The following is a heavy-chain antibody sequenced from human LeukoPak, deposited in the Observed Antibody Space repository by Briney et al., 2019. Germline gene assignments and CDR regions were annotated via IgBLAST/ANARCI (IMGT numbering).Heavy chain of an antibody. V-gene: IGHV3-21*01. J-gene: IGHJ3*02. D-gene: IGHD2-15*01. Sequence: PGGSLRLSCAASGFTFSSYSMNWVRQAPGKGLEWVSSISSSSSYIYYADSVKGRFIISRDNAKNSLYLQMNSLRAEDTAVYYCARRLNRDIVVVVAAPDAFDIWGQGTMVTVSS. CDR2: ISSSSSYI. CDR3: ARRLNRDIVVVVAAPDAFDI. CDR1: GFTFSSYS.